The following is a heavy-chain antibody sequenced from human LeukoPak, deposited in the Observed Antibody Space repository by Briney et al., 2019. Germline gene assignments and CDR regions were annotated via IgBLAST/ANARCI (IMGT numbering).Heavy chain of an antibody. J-gene: IGHJ4*02. V-gene: IGHV4-39*07. Sequence: SETLSLTCIVSGGSISSSNYYWGWIRQSPGKGLEWIGSIYSRGSTYYNPSLKSRVTISVDTSKNQFSLKLTSVTAADTAVYYCARGRYTYGNAFDYWGQGTLVTVSS. CDR1: GGSISSSNYY. D-gene: IGHD5-18*01. CDR2: IYSRGST. CDR3: ARGRYTYGNAFDY.